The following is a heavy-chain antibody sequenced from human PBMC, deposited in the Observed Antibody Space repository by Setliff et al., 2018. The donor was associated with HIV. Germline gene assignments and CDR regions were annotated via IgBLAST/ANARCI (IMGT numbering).Heavy chain of an antibody. CDR2: IYTSGST. J-gene: IGHJ4*02. V-gene: IGHV4-4*08. D-gene: IGHD6-19*01. Sequence: KPSETLSLTCTVSGGSISGYYWSWIRQSPGKGLEWIGYIYTSGSTKYNPSLKSRVTISLDSSKNQFSLKLSSVTAADTAVYYCASGREAVAGALHFDYWGQGTLVTVSS. CDR3: ASGREAVAGALHFDY. CDR1: GGSISGYY.